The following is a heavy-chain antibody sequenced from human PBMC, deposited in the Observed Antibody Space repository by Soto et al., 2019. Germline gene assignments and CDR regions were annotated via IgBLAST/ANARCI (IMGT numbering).Heavy chain of an antibody. CDR2: MTPISGDT. CDR3: ARNLYNTGSFDH. V-gene: IGHV1-8*02. J-gene: IGHJ4*02. D-gene: IGHD3-10*01. CDR1: GYTFTNYD. Sequence: QVQLVQSGAEVKKPGASVKVSCKASGYTFTNYDINWVRQATGQGLEWVGWMTPISGDTGYAQNFQGRVTMTRDTPISTAYLELSSLTSEDTAVYYCARNLYNTGSFDHWGQGTLVTVSS.